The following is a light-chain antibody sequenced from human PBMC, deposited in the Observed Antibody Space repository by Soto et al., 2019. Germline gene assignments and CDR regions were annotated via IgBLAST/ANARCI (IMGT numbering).Light chain of an antibody. CDR1: QRFXSN. CDR3: QQYKNWPPLT. CDR2: GPS. J-gene: IGKJ4*01. Sequence: DIVLTQCPATLSVSLGETATLSCRASQRFXSNFVWYESKPGQAPSLLIXGPSTRATEIPPRFIGSGSGTEFTLTITSLQSEDVSVYYCQQYKNWPPLTFGGGTKVDIK. V-gene: IGKV3-15*01.